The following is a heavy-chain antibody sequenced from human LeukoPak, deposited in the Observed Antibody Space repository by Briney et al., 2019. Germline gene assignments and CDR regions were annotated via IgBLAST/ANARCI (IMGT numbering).Heavy chain of an antibody. V-gene: IGHV1-2*02. Sequence: GASVKVSCKASGYTFTDYYMHWVRQAPGQGLEWMGWLNPKRGGTNYAQKFQGRVTMTRDTSITTAYMELSRLPSDDTAVYYCARDNGMVYYGRTGYFDYWGQGTLVTVSS. J-gene: IGHJ4*02. CDR3: ARDNGMVYYGRTGYFDY. CDR2: LNPKRGGT. D-gene: IGHD1-26*01. CDR1: GYTFTDYY.